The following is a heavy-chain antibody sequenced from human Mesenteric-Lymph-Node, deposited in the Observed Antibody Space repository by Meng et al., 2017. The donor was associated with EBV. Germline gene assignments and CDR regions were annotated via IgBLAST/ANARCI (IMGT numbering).Heavy chain of an antibody. D-gene: IGHD1-1*01. J-gene: IGHJ2*01. Sequence: QGNLQEWGAGLLKPSESLSLTCAAYGASFSGHYGGWMRQPPGKGLEWIGEIDPTGNTKYIPSLKSRVTISLDTSRNQLSLKLTSVTAADTAVYYCARMEFTYSWYFDLWGRGTLVTVSS. V-gene: IGHV4-34*01. CDR1: GASFSGHY. CDR3: ARMEFTYSWYFDL. CDR2: IDPTGNT.